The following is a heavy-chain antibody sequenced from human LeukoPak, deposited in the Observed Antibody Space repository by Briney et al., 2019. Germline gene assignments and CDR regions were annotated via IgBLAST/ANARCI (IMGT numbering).Heavy chain of an antibody. J-gene: IGHJ4*02. Sequence: GGSLRLSCAASGFTFSSYAMSWVRQAPGKGLEWVSAISGSGGSTYYADSVKGRFTISRDNARYSLFLQMNSLRVEDTAVYFCAKLLNEGTTYDHWGQGALVTVSS. CDR2: ISGSGGST. V-gene: IGHV3-23*01. CDR1: GFTFSSYA. CDR3: AKLLNEGTTYDH. D-gene: IGHD1-1*01.